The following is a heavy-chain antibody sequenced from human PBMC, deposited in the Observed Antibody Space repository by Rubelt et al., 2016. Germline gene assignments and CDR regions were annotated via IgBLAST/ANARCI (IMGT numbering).Heavy chain of an antibody. D-gene: IGHD3-3*01. V-gene: IGHV1-69*04. Sequence: QVQLVQSGAEVKKPGSSVKVSCKASGGTFSSYAISWVRQAPGQGLEWMGRIIPILGITNYAQKFQGRVTITADKSTSPAYMELSSLRSEDTAVYYCAREEGLTIFGHYGMDVWGQGTTVTVSS. CDR2: IIPILGIT. J-gene: IGHJ6*02. CDR1: GGTFSSYA. CDR3: AREEGLTIFGHYGMDV.